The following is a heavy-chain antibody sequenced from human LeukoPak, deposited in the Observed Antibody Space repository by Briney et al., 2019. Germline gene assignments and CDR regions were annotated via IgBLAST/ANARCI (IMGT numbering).Heavy chain of an antibody. V-gene: IGHV1-58*02. CDR3: AAEGYYDSSGYYAFDY. CDR1: GFTFTSSA. Sequence: ASVKVSCKASGFTFTSSAMQWVRQARGQRLEWIGWIVVGSGNTNYAQKFQERVTITRDMSTSTAYMELSSLRSEDTAVYYCAAEGYYDSSGYYAFDYWGRGTLVTVSS. CDR2: IVVGSGNT. J-gene: IGHJ4*02. D-gene: IGHD3-22*01.